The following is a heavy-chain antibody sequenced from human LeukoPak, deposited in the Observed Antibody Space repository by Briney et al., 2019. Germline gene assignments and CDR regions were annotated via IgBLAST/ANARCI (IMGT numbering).Heavy chain of an antibody. CDR2: INWNGGST. CDR3: ARGRGCSSLSCYPDY. J-gene: IGHJ4*02. CDR1: GFTFDDYY. V-gene: IGHV3-20*04. Sequence: GGSLRLSCAASGFTFDDYYMNWVRQAPGKGLEWVSAINWNGGSTVYADSVKGRFTISRDNSKNTLYLQMNSLGAEDTALYYCARGRGCSSLSCYPDYWGQGTLVTVSS. D-gene: IGHD2-2*01.